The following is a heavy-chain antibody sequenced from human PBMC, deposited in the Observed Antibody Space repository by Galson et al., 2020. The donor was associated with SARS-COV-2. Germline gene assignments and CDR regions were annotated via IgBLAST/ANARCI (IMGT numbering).Heavy chain of an antibody. V-gene: IGHV3-23*01. CDR1: GFTFNSYY. CDR3: AKIAYDTTGHTVFDY. J-gene: IGHJ4*02. CDR2: VSGNGLNI. Sequence: ETGEYLRLSCAASGFTFNSYYMGWVRQAPGKGLQWVSTVSGNGLNINYVDSVRGRFTISRDNSKNTLHLQMNTLRAEDTALYYCAKIAYDTTGHTVFDYWGQGTLVTVSS. D-gene: IGHD1-1*01.